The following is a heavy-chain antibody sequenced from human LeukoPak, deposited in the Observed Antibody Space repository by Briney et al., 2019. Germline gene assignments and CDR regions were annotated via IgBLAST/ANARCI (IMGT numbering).Heavy chain of an antibody. CDR2: MYGGDNT. J-gene: IGHJ4*02. D-gene: IGHD3-10*01. CDR1: GFTVSTTY. Sequence: PGGSLRLSCAASGFTVSTTYMAWVRQAPGKGLEWVSFMYGGDNTFYADSVKGRFTISRDNSKNTLYLQMNSLRAEDTAVYYCARGFLGVIPIDYWGQGTLVTVSS. CDR3: ARGFLGVIPIDY. V-gene: IGHV3-53*01.